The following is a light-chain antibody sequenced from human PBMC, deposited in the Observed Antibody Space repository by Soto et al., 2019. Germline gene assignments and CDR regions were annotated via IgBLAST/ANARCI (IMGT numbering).Light chain of an antibody. J-gene: IGKJ1*01. Sequence: EIVMTQSPATLSVSPGERATLSCRASQSVGSNVAWYQQKPGQGPRLLIYGASSRATGIPARFSGSGSGTDFTLTISSLEPEDFAVYYCQQRSNWPSFGQGTKVDI. CDR3: QQRSNWPS. CDR1: QSVGSN. CDR2: GAS. V-gene: IGKV3-11*01.